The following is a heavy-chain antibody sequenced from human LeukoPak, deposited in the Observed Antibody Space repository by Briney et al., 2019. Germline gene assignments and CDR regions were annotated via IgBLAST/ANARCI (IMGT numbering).Heavy chain of an antibody. Sequence: GGSLRLSCAASGFTVSSSYMSWVRQAPGKGLEWVSVIYSGGSTSYADSVKGRFTISRDNSQNTLHLQMDSLTVEDTAVYYCAVSNWMDPWGQGTLVTVSS. CDR3: AVSNWMDP. CDR2: IYSGGST. CDR1: GFTVSSSY. V-gene: IGHV3-53*01. J-gene: IGHJ5*02.